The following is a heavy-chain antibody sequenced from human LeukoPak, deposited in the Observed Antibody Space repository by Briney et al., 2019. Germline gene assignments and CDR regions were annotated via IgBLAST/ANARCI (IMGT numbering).Heavy chain of an antibody. V-gene: IGHV3-49*04. CDR3: TRSTYSSTYYVVFDY. CDR1: GFTFGDHP. CDR2: IRSKAYGGTP. Sequence: GRSLRLSCTASGFTFGDHPMSWVRQAPGKGLEGITFIRSKAYGGTPEYAASVRGRFTISRDDSKNIAYLQMNSLKTEDTAMYYCTRSTYSSTYYVVFDYWGQGTLVTVSS. J-gene: IGHJ4*02. D-gene: IGHD3-16*01.